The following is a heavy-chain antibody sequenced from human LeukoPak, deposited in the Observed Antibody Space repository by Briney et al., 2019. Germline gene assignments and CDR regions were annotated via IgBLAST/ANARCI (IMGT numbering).Heavy chain of an antibody. D-gene: IGHD2-15*01. Sequence: GRSLRLSCAASGFTFSSYAMHWVRQAPGKGLEWVAVISYDGSNKYYADSVKGRFTISRDNSKNTLYLQMNSLRAEDTAVYYCVREGGVGYCSGGSCYHTYYFDYWGQGTLVTVSS. CDR3: VREGGVGYCSGGSCYHTYYFDY. CDR2: ISYDGSNK. V-gene: IGHV3-30*04. J-gene: IGHJ4*02. CDR1: GFTFSSYA.